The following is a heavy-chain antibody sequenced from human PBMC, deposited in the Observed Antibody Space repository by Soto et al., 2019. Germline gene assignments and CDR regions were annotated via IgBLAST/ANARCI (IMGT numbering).Heavy chain of an antibody. V-gene: IGHV3-30-3*01. D-gene: IGHD1-26*01. CDR2: ISYDGSNK. CDR3: ARGRGYSGSYFDY. Sequence: GGSLRLSCAASGFTFSSYAMHWVRQAPGKGLEWVAVISYDGSNKYYADSVKGRFTISRDNSKNTLYLQMNSLRAEDTAVYYCARGRGYSGSYFDYWGQGTLVTVSS. J-gene: IGHJ4*02. CDR1: GFTFSSYA.